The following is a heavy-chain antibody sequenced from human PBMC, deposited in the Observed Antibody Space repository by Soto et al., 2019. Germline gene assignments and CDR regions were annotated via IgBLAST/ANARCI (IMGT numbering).Heavy chain of an antibody. Sequence: EVQLLESGGGLVQPGGSLRLSCAASGFTFSSYAMSWVRQAPGKGLEWVSAISGSGVSTYYADSVKGRFTISRDNSKNTLYLQMNSLRAEDTAVFYCAKEWSYSSGWSHVDYWGQGTLVTVSS. D-gene: IGHD6-19*01. CDR1: GFTFSSYA. CDR3: AKEWSYSSGWSHVDY. CDR2: ISGSGVST. J-gene: IGHJ4*02. V-gene: IGHV3-23*01.